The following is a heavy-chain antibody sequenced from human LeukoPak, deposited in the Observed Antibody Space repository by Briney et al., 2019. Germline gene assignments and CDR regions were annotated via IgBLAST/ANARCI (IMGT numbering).Heavy chain of an antibody. Sequence: ASVKVSCKVSGYTLTELSMHWVRQAPGKGLEWMGGFDPEDGETIYAQKFQGRVTMTEDTSTDTAYMELSSLRSEDTAVYYCARDGIAAAELDPWGQGTLVTVSS. D-gene: IGHD6-13*01. CDR1: GYTLTELS. J-gene: IGHJ5*02. V-gene: IGHV1-24*01. CDR2: FDPEDGET. CDR3: ARDGIAAAELDP.